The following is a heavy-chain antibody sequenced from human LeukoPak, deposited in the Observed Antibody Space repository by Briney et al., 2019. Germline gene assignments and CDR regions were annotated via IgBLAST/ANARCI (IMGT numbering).Heavy chain of an antibody. J-gene: IGHJ4*02. CDR1: GYTFTSYD. CDR3: ARGFVLPGSYLGAPTYFDY. D-gene: IGHD3-9*01. Sequence: ASVKVSCKASGYTFTSYDINWVRQATGQGLEWMGWMNPNSGNTGYAQKFQGRVTMTRNTSISTAYMELSSLRSEDTAVYFCARGFVLPGSYLGAPTYFDYWGQGTLVTVSS. V-gene: IGHV1-8*01. CDR2: MNPNSGNT.